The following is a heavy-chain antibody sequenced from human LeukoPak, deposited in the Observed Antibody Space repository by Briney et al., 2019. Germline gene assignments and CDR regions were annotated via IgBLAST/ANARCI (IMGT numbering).Heavy chain of an antibody. V-gene: IGHV4-30-2*01. CDR2: IYHSGST. CDR3: ARGPTLDY. D-gene: IGHD4-17*01. Sequence: PSQTLSLTCAVSGGSISSGGFSWSWIRQPPGKGLEWIGYIYHSGSTYYNPSLKSRVTISVDRSTNQFSLKLSSVTAADTAVYYCARGPTLDYWGQGTLVTVSS. J-gene: IGHJ4*02. CDR1: GGSISSGGFS.